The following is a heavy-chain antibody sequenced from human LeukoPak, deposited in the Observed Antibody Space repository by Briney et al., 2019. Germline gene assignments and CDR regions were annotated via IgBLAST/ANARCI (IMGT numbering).Heavy chain of an antibody. Sequence: HPGGSLRLSCAASAFTFRPYAMIWVRQAPGKGLEWVSTVSGSGGSTYYADSVKGRFTISRDNSNNTLYLEMNSLRAEDTAVYYCAKAAASRGYTYVANWGQGTLVTVSS. J-gene: IGHJ4*02. D-gene: IGHD5-18*01. CDR2: VSGSGGST. CDR1: AFTFRPYA. V-gene: IGHV3-23*01. CDR3: AKAAASRGYTYVAN.